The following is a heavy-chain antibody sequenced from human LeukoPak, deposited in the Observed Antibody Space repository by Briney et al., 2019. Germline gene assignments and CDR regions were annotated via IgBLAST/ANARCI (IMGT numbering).Heavy chain of an antibody. D-gene: IGHD3-9*01. CDR1: GFTFSSYW. J-gene: IGHJ4*02. V-gene: IGHV3-7*03. CDR2: IKQDGSEK. Sequence: GGSLRLSCAASGFTFSSYWMSWVRQAPGKGLEWVANIKQDGSEKYYVDSVKGRFTISRDNSKNTLYLQMNSLRAEDTAVYYCAKAEIEEGLRYFDWLHDTPDYYFDYWGQGTLVTVSS. CDR3: AKAEIEEGLRYFDWLHDTPDYYFDY.